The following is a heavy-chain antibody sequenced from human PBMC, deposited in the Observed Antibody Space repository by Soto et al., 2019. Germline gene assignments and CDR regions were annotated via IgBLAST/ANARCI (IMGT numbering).Heavy chain of an antibody. V-gene: IGHV1-3*01. Sequence: SVKVACNASGDSFSSYAMHWVRQAPGQRLEWMGGINAGNGNTKYSQKFQGRVTITRDTSGSTAYMELSSMRSGHTAVYYCARAFDYWGQGTLFTVSS. CDR1: GDSFSSYA. CDR2: INAGNGNT. CDR3: ARAFDY. J-gene: IGHJ4*02.